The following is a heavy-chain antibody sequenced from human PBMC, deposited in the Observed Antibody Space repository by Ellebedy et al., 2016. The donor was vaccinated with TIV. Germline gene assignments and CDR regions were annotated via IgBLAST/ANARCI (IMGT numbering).Heavy chain of an antibody. CDR3: AALEFP. J-gene: IGHJ1*01. Sequence: GESLKISXAASGFTFTSYGMSWVRQAPGKGLEWVSRISGSGGSTYYADSVKGRFTISRDNSKNTLYVEMNSLRAEDTAVYYCAALEFPWGQGTLVTVSS. D-gene: IGHD3-3*02. CDR1: GFTFTSYG. V-gene: IGHV3-23*01. CDR2: ISGSGGST.